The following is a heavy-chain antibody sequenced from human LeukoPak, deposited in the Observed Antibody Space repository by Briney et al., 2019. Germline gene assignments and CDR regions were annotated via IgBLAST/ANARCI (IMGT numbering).Heavy chain of an antibody. V-gene: IGHV4-30-4*08. J-gene: IGHJ4*02. Sequence: PSQTLSLTCTVSGGSISSGDYYWSWIRQPPGKGLEWIGYIYYSGSTYYNPSLKSRVTISVDTSKNQFSLKLSSVTAADTAVYYCARGWDIVVVPAAIGDPFDYWGQGTLVTVSS. CDR1: GGSISSGDYY. D-gene: IGHD2-2*01. CDR2: IYYSGST. CDR3: ARGWDIVVVPAAIGDPFDY.